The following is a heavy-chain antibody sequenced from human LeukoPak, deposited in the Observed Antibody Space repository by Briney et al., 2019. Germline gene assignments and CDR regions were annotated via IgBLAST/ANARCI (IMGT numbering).Heavy chain of an antibody. D-gene: IGHD3-10*01. CDR2: FIPIFGTA. CDR3: ARAGDGDSYFDY. CDR1: GGTFSSYA. Sequence: GASVKVSCKASGGTFSSYAISWVRQAPGQGLEWMGGFIPIFGTANYAQKFQGRVTITADESTSTAYMELSSLRSEDTAVYYCARAGDGDSYFDYWGQGTLVTVSS. V-gene: IGHV1-69*13. J-gene: IGHJ4*02.